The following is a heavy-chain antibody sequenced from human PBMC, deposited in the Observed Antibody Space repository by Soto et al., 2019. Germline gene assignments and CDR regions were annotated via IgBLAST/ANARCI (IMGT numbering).Heavy chain of an antibody. J-gene: IGHJ4*02. D-gene: IGHD3-3*01. Sequence: PGGSLRLSCAASGFTFSSYWMSWVRQAPGKGLEWVANIKQDGSEKYYVDSVKGRFTISRDNAKNSLYLQMNSLRAEDTAVYYCARDAYDFWSGYYTQAPPTPFGYVDYWGQGTLVTVSS. CDR3: ARDAYDFWSGYYTQAPPTPFGYVDY. CDR2: IKQDGSEK. V-gene: IGHV3-7*01. CDR1: GFTFSSYW.